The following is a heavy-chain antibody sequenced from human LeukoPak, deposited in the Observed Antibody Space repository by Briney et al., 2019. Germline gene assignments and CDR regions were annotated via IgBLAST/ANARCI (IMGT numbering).Heavy chain of an antibody. V-gene: IGHV3-23*01. Sequence: GGSLRLSCAASGFTFSSYAMSWVRQAPGRGLEWVSAISGSGSSTYYADSVKGRFTMSRDNSKNTLYLQMNSLRAEDTAVYYCAKRGSDGDYVFDYWGQGTLVTVSS. J-gene: IGHJ4*02. CDR2: ISGSGSST. D-gene: IGHD4-17*01. CDR3: AKRGSDGDYVFDY. CDR1: GFTFSSYA.